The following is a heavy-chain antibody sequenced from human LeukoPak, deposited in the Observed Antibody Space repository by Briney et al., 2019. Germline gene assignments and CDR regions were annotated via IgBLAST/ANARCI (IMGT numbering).Heavy chain of an antibody. V-gene: IGHV4-59*01. CDR3: ARAFTIFGVEPYYYYYMDV. J-gene: IGHJ6*03. Sequence: PSETLSLTCTVSGGSISTYYWSWIRQPPGKGLEWIGYVYYSGSTNYNPSLKSRVTISVDTSKNQFSLKLSSVTAADTAVYYCARAFTIFGVEPYYYYYMDVWGKGTTVTVSS. D-gene: IGHD3-3*01. CDR2: VYYSGST. CDR1: GGSISTYY.